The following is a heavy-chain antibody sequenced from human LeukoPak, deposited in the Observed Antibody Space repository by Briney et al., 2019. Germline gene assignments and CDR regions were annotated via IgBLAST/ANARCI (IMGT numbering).Heavy chain of an antibody. V-gene: IGHV4-34*01. CDR3: ARTVGIVVIPGVQEDAYFDN. CDR1: GGSFSDYY. D-gene: IGHD2-2*01. Sequence: SSETLSLTCAVYGGSFSDYYWSWLRQPPGKGLEWIGEINHSGNTYYNPSLKSRVTVSVDTSKNQFSLKLDSVTAADTAVYYCARTVGIVVIPGVQEDAYFDNWGQVTLVTVSS. CDR2: INHSGNT. J-gene: IGHJ4*02.